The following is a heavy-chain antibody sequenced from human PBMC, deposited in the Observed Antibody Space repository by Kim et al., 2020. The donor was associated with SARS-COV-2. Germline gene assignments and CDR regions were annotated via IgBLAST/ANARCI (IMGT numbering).Heavy chain of an antibody. J-gene: IGHJ6*02. V-gene: IGHV3-9*01. D-gene: IGHD3-3*01. Sequence: GGSLRLSCAASGFTFDDYAMHWVRQAPGKGLEWVSGISWNSGSIGYADSVKGRFTISRDNAKNSLYLQMNSLRAEDTALYYCAKDMGGGRFLEGYYGMDVWGQGTTVTVSS. CDR2: ISWNSGSI. CDR3: AKDMGGGRFLEGYYGMDV. CDR1: GFTFDDYA.